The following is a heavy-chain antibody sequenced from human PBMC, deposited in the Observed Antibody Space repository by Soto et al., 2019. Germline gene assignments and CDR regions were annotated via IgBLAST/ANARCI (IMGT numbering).Heavy chain of an antibody. D-gene: IGHD5-18*01. J-gene: IGHJ6*03. V-gene: IGHV3-23*01. CDR3: ARRYSYGYYYYMDV. CDR2: ISGSGGST. Sequence: VQLLESGGGLVQPGGSLRLSCAASGFTFSSYAMSWVRQAPGKGLEWVSAISGSGGSTYYADSVKGRFTISRDNSKNTLYLQMNSLRAEDTAVYYCARRYSYGYYYYMDVWGKGTTVTVSS. CDR1: GFTFSSYA.